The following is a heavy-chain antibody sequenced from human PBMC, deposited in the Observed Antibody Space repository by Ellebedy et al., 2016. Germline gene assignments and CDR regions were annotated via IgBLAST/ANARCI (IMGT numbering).Heavy chain of an antibody. CDR3: ATLGPLGSSYFSYGMDV. J-gene: IGHJ6*02. V-gene: IGHV1-24*01. CDR2: FDPEEGET. Sequence: ASVKVSCKVSGHTLNELSMHWVRQAPGKGLEWMGGFDPEEGETIYAEKLQGRVTMTEDTSADTGYMELSSLTPEDTAVYYCATLGPLGSSYFSYGMDVWGQGTTVTVSS. CDR1: GHTLNELS. D-gene: IGHD2/OR15-2a*01.